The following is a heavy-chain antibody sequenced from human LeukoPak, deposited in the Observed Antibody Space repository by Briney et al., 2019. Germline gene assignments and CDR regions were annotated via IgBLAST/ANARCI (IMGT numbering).Heavy chain of an antibody. Sequence: GGSLRLSCAASGFTFSSYGMSWVRQAPGKGLEWVSGISGSGGSTYYADSVKGRFTISRDNSKNTLYLQMNSLRAEDTAVYYCAKASYYYGSGSYYYYMDVWGKGTTVTVSS. V-gene: IGHV3-23*01. J-gene: IGHJ6*03. CDR3: AKASYYYGSGSYYYYMDV. CDR2: ISGSGGST. CDR1: GFTFSSYG. D-gene: IGHD3-10*01.